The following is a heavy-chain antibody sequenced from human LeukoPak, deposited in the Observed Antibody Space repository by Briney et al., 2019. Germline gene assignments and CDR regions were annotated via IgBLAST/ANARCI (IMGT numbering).Heavy chain of an antibody. Sequence: ASVKVSCKASGYTFTSYDINWVRQATGQGLEWMGWMNPNSGNTGYAQKFQGGVTMTRNTSISTAYMELSSLRSEDTAVYYCARGRGRYYDSSGYKRDYFDYWGQGTLVTVSS. D-gene: IGHD3-22*01. CDR1: GYTFTSYD. CDR3: ARGRGRYYDSSGYKRDYFDY. CDR2: MNPNSGNT. J-gene: IGHJ4*02. V-gene: IGHV1-8*01.